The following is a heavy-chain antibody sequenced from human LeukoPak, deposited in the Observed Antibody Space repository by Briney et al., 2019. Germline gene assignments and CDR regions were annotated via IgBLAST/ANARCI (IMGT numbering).Heavy chain of an antibody. CDR3: ARVIVAGALM. CDR2: ISAYSGNT. Sequence: GASVKVSCKASGYTFSSFGITWVRQAPGQGLEWMGWISAYSGNTNYAQKLHGRVTMTTDTSTSTAYMELRSLRSDDTAVYYCARVIVAGALMWGQGTLVTVSS. V-gene: IGHV1-18*04. CDR1: GYTFSSFG. D-gene: IGHD1-26*01. J-gene: IGHJ4*02.